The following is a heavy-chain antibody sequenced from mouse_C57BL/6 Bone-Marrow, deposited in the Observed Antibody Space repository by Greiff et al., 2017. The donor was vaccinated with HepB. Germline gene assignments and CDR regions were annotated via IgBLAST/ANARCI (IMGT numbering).Heavy chain of an antibody. D-gene: IGHD1-1*01. J-gene: IGHJ2*01. Sequence: VQLKQSGAELVRPGSSVKMSCKTSGYTFTSYGINWVKQRPGQGLEWIGYIYIGNGYTEYNEKFKGKATLTSDTSSSTAYMQLSSLTSEDSAIYFCVCLSDYYGSSYFDYWGQGTTLTVSS. CDR2: IYIGNGYT. CDR1: GYTFTSYG. V-gene: IGHV1-58*01. CDR3: VCLSDYYGSSYFDY.